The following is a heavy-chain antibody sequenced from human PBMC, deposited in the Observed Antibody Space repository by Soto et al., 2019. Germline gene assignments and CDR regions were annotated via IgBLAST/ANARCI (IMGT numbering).Heavy chain of an antibody. CDR1: GFTFSSYA. V-gene: IGHV3-30-3*01. J-gene: IGHJ4*02. CDR3: ARDRTWSGFDY. Sequence: SLRLSWAASGFTFSSYAMHWVRQAPGKGLEWVAVISYDGSNKYYADSVKGRFTISRDNSKNTLYLQMNSLRAEDTAVYYCARDRTWSGFDYWGQGTLVTVSS. D-gene: IGHD3-3*01. CDR2: ISYDGSNK.